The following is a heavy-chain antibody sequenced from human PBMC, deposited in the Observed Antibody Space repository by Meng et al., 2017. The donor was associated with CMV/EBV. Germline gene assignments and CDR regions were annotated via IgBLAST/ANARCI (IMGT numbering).Heavy chain of an antibody. D-gene: IGHD5-18*01. V-gene: IGHV6-1*01. CDR2: TYYRSKWYN. Sequence: SQTLSLTCAISGDSVSSNSAAWNWIRQSPSRGLEWLGRTYYRSKWYNDYAVSVKSRITINPDTSKNQFSLQLNSVTAADTAVYYCASLPNTAMVSWLDYWGQGTLVTVSS. J-gene: IGHJ4*02. CDR3: ASLPNTAMVSWLDY. CDR1: GDSVSSNSAA.